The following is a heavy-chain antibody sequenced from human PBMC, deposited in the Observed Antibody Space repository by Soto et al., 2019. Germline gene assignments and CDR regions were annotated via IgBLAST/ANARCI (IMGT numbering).Heavy chain of an antibody. J-gene: IGHJ4*02. Sequence: GGSLRLSCAASAFTVSSNHMSWVRQAPGKGLEWVSVLYSGGTTYYADSVKGRFTISRHNSKNTLYLQMNSLRAEDTAVYYCARTPRGSGIDYWGQGTLVTVSS. CDR3: ARTPRGSGIDY. CDR1: AFTVSSNH. CDR2: LYSGGTT. V-gene: IGHV3-53*04. D-gene: IGHD6-19*01.